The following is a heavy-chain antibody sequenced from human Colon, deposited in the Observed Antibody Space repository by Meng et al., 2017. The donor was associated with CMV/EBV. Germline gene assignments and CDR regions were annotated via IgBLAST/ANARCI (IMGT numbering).Heavy chain of an antibody. CDR1: GFTFSSHE. CDR2: ITSSGSAT. V-gene: IGHV3-48*03. Sequence: GESLKISCAASGFTFSSHEMAWVRQAPGKGLEWVSYITSSGSATQYADSVKGRFTISRDNSKNTLYLQMNSLRAEDTAVYYCARDGETYGDYTYNWFDPWGQGTLVTVSS. CDR3: ARDGETYGDYTYNWFDP. D-gene: IGHD4-17*01. J-gene: IGHJ5*02.